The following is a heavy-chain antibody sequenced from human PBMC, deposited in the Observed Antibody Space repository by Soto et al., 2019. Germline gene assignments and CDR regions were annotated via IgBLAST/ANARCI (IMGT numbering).Heavy chain of an antibody. CDR2: IDPGDSST. V-gene: IGHV5-10-1*01. J-gene: IGHJ6*02. Sequence: GESLKSACQGSVYSFTTYWISWVRQMPGKGLEWMGKIDPGDSSTNYSPSFRGHITISVDRSINTAHLQFSSLKAADTAVYYCARLEKWYYNYYGLDVWGQGTMVTVSS. CDR3: ARLEKWYYNYYGLDV. D-gene: IGHD1-26*01. CDR1: VYSFTTYW.